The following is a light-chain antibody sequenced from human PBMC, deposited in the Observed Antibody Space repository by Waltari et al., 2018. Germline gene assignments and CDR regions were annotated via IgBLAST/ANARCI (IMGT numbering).Light chain of an antibody. V-gene: IGLV2-14*03. CDR1: NSDIGVHNY. J-gene: IGLJ3*02. Sequence: QSALTQPASVSGSPGQSITISCTGTNSDIGVHNYVSWYQQHPGKVPTLVLYCVGRRPSWVSNRFSGSKAENTASLTISGVQAGDEADYYCSSYTTRDTWLFGGGTKVTVL. CDR2: CVG. CDR3: SSYTTRDTWL.